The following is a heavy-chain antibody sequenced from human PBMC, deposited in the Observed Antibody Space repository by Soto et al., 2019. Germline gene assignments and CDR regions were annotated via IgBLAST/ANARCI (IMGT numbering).Heavy chain of an antibody. CDR3: ASPYSSSWPQGFDP. Sequence: RRLSCAASGFTFSSYWMHWVRQAPGKGLVWVSRINSDGSSTSYADSVKGRFTISRDNAKNTLYLQMNSLRAEDTAVYYCASPYSSSWPQGFDPWGQGTLLTVSS. D-gene: IGHD6-13*01. J-gene: IGHJ5*02. V-gene: IGHV3-74*01. CDR2: INSDGSST. CDR1: GFTFSSYW.